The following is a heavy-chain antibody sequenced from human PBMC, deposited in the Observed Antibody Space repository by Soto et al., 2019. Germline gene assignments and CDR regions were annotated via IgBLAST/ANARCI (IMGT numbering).Heavy chain of an antibody. CDR2: IVVGSGNT. D-gene: IGHD3-16*02. CDR3: AADKNLMITFGGIIVDNWFDP. J-gene: IGHJ5*02. CDR1: GFTFTSSA. V-gene: IGHV1-58*01. Sequence: SVKVSCKASGFTFTSSAVQWVRQARGQRLEWIGWIVVGSGNTNYAQKFQERVTITRDMSTSTAYMELSSLRSEDTAVYYCAADKNLMITFGGIIVDNWFDPWGQGTLVTVSS.